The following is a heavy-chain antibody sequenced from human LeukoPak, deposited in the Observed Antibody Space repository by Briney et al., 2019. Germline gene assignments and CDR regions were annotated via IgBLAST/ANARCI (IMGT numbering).Heavy chain of an antibody. CDR1: GYTFTDYY. Sequence: GASVKVSCKASGYTFTDYYMHWVRQAPGQGPEWMGWINPKNGGTGYAQKFQGRVTITRDTSITTVYMEMSRLTSDDTAVYYCARDPYSSSWSYGMDVWGQGTTVTVSS. CDR3: ARDPYSSSWSYGMDV. J-gene: IGHJ6*02. V-gene: IGHV1-2*02. D-gene: IGHD6-13*01. CDR2: INPKNGGT.